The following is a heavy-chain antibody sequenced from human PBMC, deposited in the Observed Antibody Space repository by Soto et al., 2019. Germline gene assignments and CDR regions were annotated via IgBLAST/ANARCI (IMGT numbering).Heavy chain of an antibody. CDR2: IYSGGST. Sequence: GGSLRLSCAASGFTFSSYAMHWVRQAPGKGLEWVSVIYSGGSTYYADSVKGRFTISRDNSKNTLYLQMNSLRAEDTAVYYCARGPYYYDSSGYYHYDYWGQGTLVTVSS. CDR3: ARGPYYYDSSGYYHYDY. J-gene: IGHJ4*02. D-gene: IGHD3-22*01. CDR1: GFTFSSYA. V-gene: IGHV3-53*01.